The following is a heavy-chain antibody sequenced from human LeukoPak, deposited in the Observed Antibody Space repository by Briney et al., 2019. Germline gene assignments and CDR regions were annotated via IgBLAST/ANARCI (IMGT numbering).Heavy chain of an antibody. J-gene: IGHJ6*02. CDR1: GGSISSSYW. D-gene: IGHD6-19*01. CDR3: ARRMAGDYYYYYGMDV. Sequence: SETLSLTCAVSGGSISSSYWWSWVRQAPGKGLEWIGEIYHSGSTNYNPSLKSRVTISVDKSQNQFSLKLSSVTAAHTAVYYCARRMAGDYYYYYGMDVWGQGTTVTVSS. V-gene: IGHV4-4*02. CDR2: IYHSGST.